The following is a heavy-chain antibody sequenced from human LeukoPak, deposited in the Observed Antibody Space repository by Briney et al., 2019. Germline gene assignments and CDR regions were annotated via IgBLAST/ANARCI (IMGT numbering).Heavy chain of an antibody. J-gene: IGHJ5*02. V-gene: IGHV1-2*02. CDR1: GYTFTGYY. CDR2: INPNSGGT. CDR3: ARDIGAYRAVRGVIMSIDP. D-gene: IGHD3-10*01. Sequence: PGESLKISCKGSGYTFTGYYMHWVRQAPGQGLEWMGWINPNSGGTNYAQKFQGRVTMTRDTSISTAYMELSRLRSDDTAVYYCARDIGAYRAVRGVIMSIDPWGQGTLVTVSS.